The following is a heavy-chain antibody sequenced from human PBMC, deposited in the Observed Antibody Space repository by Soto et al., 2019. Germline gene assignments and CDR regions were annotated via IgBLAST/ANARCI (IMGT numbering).Heavy chain of an antibody. V-gene: IGHV3-11*01. D-gene: IGHD3-22*01. CDR3: ARDLGYYASDGYFDY. J-gene: IGHJ4*02. CDR1: VFTFSDYY. Sequence: GSLRLGCAASVFTFSDYYMSWIRQAPGKGLEWVSYISSSGDVIYYADSVKGRFTISRDNAKNSLYLQLNSLRAEDTAVYYCARDLGYYASDGYFDYWGQGTVVTVSS. CDR2: ISSSGDVI.